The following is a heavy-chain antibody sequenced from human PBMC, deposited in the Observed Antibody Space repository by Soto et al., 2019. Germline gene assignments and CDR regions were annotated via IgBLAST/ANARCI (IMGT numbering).Heavy chain of an antibody. D-gene: IGHD1-26*01. J-gene: IGHJ4*02. Sequence: QVQLQESGPGLVKPSETLSLTCTVSGGSVSSGRYYWSWIRQPPGKGLEWIGYIYYSGSTNYNPSLKSRVTISVDTSKNQFSLKLSSVTAADTAVYYCARDGSDGDFDYWGQGTLVTVSS. CDR3: ARDGSDGDFDY. V-gene: IGHV4-61*01. CDR1: GGSVSSGRYY. CDR2: IYYSGST.